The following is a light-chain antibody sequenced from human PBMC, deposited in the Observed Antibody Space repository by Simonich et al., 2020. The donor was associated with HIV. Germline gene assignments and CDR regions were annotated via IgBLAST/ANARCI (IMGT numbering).Light chain of an antibody. Sequence: DIQMTQSPSSLSASVGDRVTIHCRESKSISRYLNWYQQKPGKAPKRLIYAASSLQCGVPSRFSGSGSGTDFTLTISSLQHEDFATYYCQQSYSSLWTFGQGTKVEIK. CDR1: KSISRY. J-gene: IGKJ1*01. CDR3: QQSYSSLWT. V-gene: IGKV1-39*01. CDR2: AAS.